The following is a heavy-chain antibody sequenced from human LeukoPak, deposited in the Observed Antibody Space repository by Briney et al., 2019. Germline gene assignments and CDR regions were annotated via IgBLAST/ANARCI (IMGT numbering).Heavy chain of an antibody. Sequence: GGSLRLSCAASGFTFSDYWMHSVRQVPGKGLVWVSRINTGGSSTTYADSVKGRFTISRDNAKNTLYLQMNGLRAEDTAVYYCARSNQADDYWGQGTLVTVSS. V-gene: IGHV3-74*01. J-gene: IGHJ4*02. CDR3: ARSNQADDY. D-gene: IGHD4-11*01. CDR1: GFTFSDYW. CDR2: INTGGSST.